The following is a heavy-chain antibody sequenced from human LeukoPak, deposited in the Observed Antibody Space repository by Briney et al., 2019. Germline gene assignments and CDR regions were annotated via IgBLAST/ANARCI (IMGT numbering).Heavy chain of an antibody. CDR1: GFTFSGYS. V-gene: IGHV3-21*01. Sequence: GGSLRLSCAASGFTFSGYSMNWVRQAPGKGLEWVSSISSSSSYIYYADSVKGRFTISRDNAKNSLYLQMNSLRAEDTAVYYCARASTGAAAGDFDYWGQGTLGTVSS. J-gene: IGHJ4*02. D-gene: IGHD6-13*01. CDR3: ARASTGAAAGDFDY. CDR2: ISSSSSYI.